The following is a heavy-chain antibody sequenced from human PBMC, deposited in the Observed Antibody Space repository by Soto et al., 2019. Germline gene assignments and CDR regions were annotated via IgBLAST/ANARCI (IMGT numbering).Heavy chain of an antibody. CDR3: ARAGLSGYASQF. CDR1: GFTFSSYG. V-gene: IGHV3-21*01. Sequence: EVHLVESGGGLVKPGGSLSLSCAISGFTFSSYGMNWVRQAPGKGLEWVASISSGATNIFYADSVKGRFNISRDNAKQALSLQMDSLRAEDTAIYYCARAGLSGYASQFWGQGTLVTVSS. CDR2: ISSGATNI. J-gene: IGHJ4*02. D-gene: IGHD5-12*01.